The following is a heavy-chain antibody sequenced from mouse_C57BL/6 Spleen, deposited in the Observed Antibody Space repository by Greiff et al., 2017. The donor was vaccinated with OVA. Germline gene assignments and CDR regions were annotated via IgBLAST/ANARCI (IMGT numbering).Heavy chain of an antibody. Sequence: QVQLKESGAELARPGASVKLSCKASGYTFTSYGISWVKQRTGQGLEWIGEIYPRSGNTYYNEKFKGKATLTADKSSSTAYMELRSLTSEDSAVYFCARERIYDGYSYYAMDYWGQGTSVTVSS. V-gene: IGHV1-81*01. J-gene: IGHJ4*01. CDR3: ARERIYDGYSYYAMDY. CDR2: IYPRSGNT. CDR1: GYTFTSYG. D-gene: IGHD2-3*01.